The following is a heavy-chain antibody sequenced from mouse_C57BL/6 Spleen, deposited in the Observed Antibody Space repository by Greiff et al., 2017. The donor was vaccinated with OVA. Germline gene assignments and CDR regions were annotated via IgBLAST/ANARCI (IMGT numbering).Heavy chain of an antibody. CDR3: TLATNYFDD. CDR1: GFNIKDDY. V-gene: IGHV14-4*01. Sequence: VQLQQSGAELVRPGASVKLSCTASGFNIKDDYMHWVKQRPEQGLEWIGWIDPENGDTEYASKFQGKATITADTSSNTAYLQLSSLTSEDTAVYYCTLATNYFDDWGQGTTLTVSS. D-gene: IGHD1-1*01. J-gene: IGHJ2*01. CDR2: IDPENGDT.